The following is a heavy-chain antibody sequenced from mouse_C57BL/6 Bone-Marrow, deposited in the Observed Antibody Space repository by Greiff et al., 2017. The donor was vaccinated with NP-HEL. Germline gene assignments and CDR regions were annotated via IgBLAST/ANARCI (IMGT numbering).Heavy chain of an antibody. D-gene: IGHD1-1*01. CDR3: ARGVLLPGAMDY. J-gene: IGHJ4*01. V-gene: IGHV1-64*01. CDR1: GYTFTSYW. Sequence: VQLQQPGAELVKPGASVKLSCKASGYTFTSYWMHWVKQRPGQGLEWIGMIHPNSGSTNYNEKFKSKATLTVDKSSSTAYMKLSSLTSEDSAVYYCARGVLLPGAMDYWGQGTSVTVSS. CDR2: IHPNSGST.